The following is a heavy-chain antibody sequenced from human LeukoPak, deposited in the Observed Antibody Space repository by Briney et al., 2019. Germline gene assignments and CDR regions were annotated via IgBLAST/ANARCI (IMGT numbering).Heavy chain of an antibody. Sequence: GSLRLSCAASGFNFISDSINWVRQAPGKGLEWVSSISSSSVYIYYADSVKGRFTISRDNAKSSLYLQLSSLRAEDTAVYYCARAMVRGVNDSWGQGTLVTVSS. CDR1: GFNFISDS. V-gene: IGHV3-21*01. CDR2: ISSSSVYI. D-gene: IGHD3-10*01. CDR3: ARAMVRGVNDS. J-gene: IGHJ5*01.